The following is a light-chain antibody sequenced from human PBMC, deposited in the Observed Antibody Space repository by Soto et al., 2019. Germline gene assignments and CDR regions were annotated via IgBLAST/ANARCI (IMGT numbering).Light chain of an antibody. Sequence: QAVVTQPPSVSAAPGQKVTISCSGSTSNIGNNYVSWYQQLPGTAPKLLIYDNNKRPSGIPDRFSGSKSGTSATLGITGLQTGDEADYYCGTWDSSLSAGMFGGVTKLTVL. CDR1: TSNIGNNY. J-gene: IGLJ3*02. CDR3: GTWDSSLSAGM. CDR2: DNN. V-gene: IGLV1-51*01.